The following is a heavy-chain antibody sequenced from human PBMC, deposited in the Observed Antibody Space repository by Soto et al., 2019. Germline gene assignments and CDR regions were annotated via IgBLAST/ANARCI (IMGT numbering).Heavy chain of an antibody. CDR2: VYYSGRSWST. Sequence: QLQLQESGPGLVKPAETLSLTCTVSRGSISSSNYHWGWVRQPPGKGLEWLGNVYYSGRSWSTHYSPSLKSRVTISADTSKNQFSLNLTSVTAVDTAVYFCARYDSGRFGYGFDYWGQGTLVTVSS. J-gene: IGHJ4*02. CDR1: RGSISSSNYH. V-gene: IGHV4-39*01. D-gene: IGHD6-19*01. CDR3: ARYDSGRFGYGFDY.